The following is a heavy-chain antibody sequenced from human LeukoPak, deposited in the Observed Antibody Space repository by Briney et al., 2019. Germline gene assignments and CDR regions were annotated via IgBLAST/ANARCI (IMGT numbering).Heavy chain of an antibody. CDR3: AREASGGYFDY. V-gene: IGHV1-18*01. CDR1: GYTFTSYG. D-gene: IGHD4-23*01. Sequence: ASVKVSCKASGYTFTSYGISWVRQAPGQGLEWMGWISAYNGNTNYAQKLQGRVTMTRDTSTSPVYMDLSSLRSEDTAVYYCAREASGGYFDYWGQGTLVTVSS. J-gene: IGHJ4*02. CDR2: ISAYNGNT.